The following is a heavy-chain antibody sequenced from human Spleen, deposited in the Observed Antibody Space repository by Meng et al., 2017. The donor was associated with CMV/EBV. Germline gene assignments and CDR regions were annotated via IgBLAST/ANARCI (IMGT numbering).Heavy chain of an antibody. V-gene: IGHV3-30-3*01. CDR2: ISYDGSNK. CDR1: GFTFSSYA. D-gene: IGHD3-3*01. J-gene: IGHJ4*02. CDR3: AKDFLDDFWSGFGLDY. Sequence: GGSLRLSCAASGFTFSSYAMSWVRQAPGKGLEWVAVISYDGSNKYYADSVKGRFTISRDNAKNSLYLQMNSLRAEDTAVYYCAKDFLDDFWSGFGLDYWGPGTLVTVSS.